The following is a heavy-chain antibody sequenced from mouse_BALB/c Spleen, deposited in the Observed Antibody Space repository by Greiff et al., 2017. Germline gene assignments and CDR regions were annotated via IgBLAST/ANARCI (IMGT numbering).Heavy chain of an antibody. Sequence: VQLQQSGAELMKPGASVKISCKATGYTFSSYWIEWVKQRPGHGLEWIGEILPGSSSTNYNEKFKGKATFTADTSSNTAYMQLSSLTSEDSAVYYCARGGGNPFDYWGQGTTLTVSS. CDR2: ILPGSSST. J-gene: IGHJ2*01. CDR3: ARGGGNPFDY. D-gene: IGHD2-1*01. CDR1: GYTFSSYW. V-gene: IGHV1-9*01.